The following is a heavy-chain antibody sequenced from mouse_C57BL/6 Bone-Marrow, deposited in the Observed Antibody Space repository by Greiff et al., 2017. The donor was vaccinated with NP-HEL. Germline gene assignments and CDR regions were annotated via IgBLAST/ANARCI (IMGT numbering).Heavy chain of an antibody. J-gene: IGHJ4*01. CDR3: ARLSDYYGIYAMDY. CDR2: ISYDGSN. D-gene: IGHD1-1*01. CDR1: GYSITSGYY. V-gene: IGHV3-6*01. Sequence: ESGPGLVKPSQSLSLTCSVTGYSITSGYYWNWIRQFPGNKLEWMGYISYDGSNNYNPSLKNRISITRDTSKNQFFLKLNSVTTEDTATYYCARLSDYYGIYAMDYWGQGTSVTVSS.